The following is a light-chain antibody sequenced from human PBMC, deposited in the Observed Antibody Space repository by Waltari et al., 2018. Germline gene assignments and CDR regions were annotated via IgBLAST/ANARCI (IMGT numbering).Light chain of an antibody. CDR2: DAS. J-gene: IGKJ3*01. Sequence: DIQLTQSPSSLSASVGDRVNITCQASPDIDNYLNWHQQKPGSAPQLLIYDASNLQTVVPSIFSGSGSGTDFTFTISSLQSEDIATYYCQQYDKLPITFGPGTKVDLK. CDR1: PDIDNY. CDR3: QQYDKLPIT. V-gene: IGKV1-33*01.